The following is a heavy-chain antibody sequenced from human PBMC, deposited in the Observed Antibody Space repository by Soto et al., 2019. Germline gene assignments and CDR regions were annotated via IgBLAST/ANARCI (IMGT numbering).Heavy chain of an antibody. CDR3: ALLVVAATYNYGMDV. CDR1: GYTFTSYA. V-gene: IGHV1-3*01. Sequence: GASVKVSCKASGYTFTSYAMHWVRQAPGQRLEWMGWINAGNGNTKYSQKFQGRVTITRDTSTSTAYMELSSLRSEDTAVYYCALLVVAATYNYGMDVWGQGTTVTVSS. D-gene: IGHD2-15*01. J-gene: IGHJ6*02. CDR2: INAGNGNT.